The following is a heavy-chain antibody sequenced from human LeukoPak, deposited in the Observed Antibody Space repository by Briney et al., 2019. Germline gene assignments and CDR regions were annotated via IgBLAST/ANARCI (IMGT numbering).Heavy chain of an antibody. CDR3: ARNLGELEGSYYFDY. CDR2: ISAYSGNT. CDR1: GYTFTSYG. D-gene: IGHD1-26*01. Sequence: ASVKVSCKASGYTFTSYGISWVRQAPGQGLEWMGWISAYSGNTYYAQKLKGRVTMTKDTSTSKGYMKLRSLRSDDTAVYYCARNLGELEGSYYFDYWGQGTLGTVSS. V-gene: IGHV1-18*01. J-gene: IGHJ4*02.